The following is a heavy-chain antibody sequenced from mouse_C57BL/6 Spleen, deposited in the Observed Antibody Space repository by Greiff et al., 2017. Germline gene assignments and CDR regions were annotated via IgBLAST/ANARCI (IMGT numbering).Heavy chain of an antibody. V-gene: IGHV1-72*01. CDR2: IGPNGGGT. Sequence: QVQLQQSGAELVKPAPSVTLSCKASGYTFTSYGMNWVRQRPGRGPEWIGRIGPNGGGTKYNEEFKGKATLSGDKPTSPAYMKLSSLTSEDSAVYYCARNYDHDVNYWGQGTTLTVSS. CDR1: GYTFTSYG. D-gene: IGHD2-4*01. CDR3: ARNYDHDVNY. J-gene: IGHJ2*01.